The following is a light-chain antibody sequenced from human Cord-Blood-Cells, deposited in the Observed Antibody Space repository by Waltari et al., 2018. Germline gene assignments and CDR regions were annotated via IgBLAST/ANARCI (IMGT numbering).Light chain of an antibody. J-gene: IGLJ1*01. CDR3: SSYTSSSTYV. CDR2: EVS. Sequence: QSALTQPASVSGSPGQPITIPCTGTSSDVGGYNYVSWYQQHPGKAPKLMIYEVSNRPSGVSNRFSGSKAGNTASLTISGLQAEDEADYYCSSYTSSSTYVFGTGTKVTVL. CDR1: SSDVGGYNY. V-gene: IGLV2-14*01.